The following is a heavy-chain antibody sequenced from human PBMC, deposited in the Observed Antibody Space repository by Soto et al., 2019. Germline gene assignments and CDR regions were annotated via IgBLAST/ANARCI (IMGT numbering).Heavy chain of an antibody. D-gene: IGHD6-19*01. CDR1: GFTFSSYA. CDR2: ISYDGSNK. CDR3: ARDLPRIAVAGSFDY. Sequence: AGGSLRLSXAASGFTFSSYAMHWVRQAPGKGLEWVAVISYDGSNKYYADSVKGRFTISRDNSKNTLYLQMNSLRAEDTAVYYCARDLPRIAVAGSFDYWGQGTLVTVSS. J-gene: IGHJ4*02. V-gene: IGHV3-30-3*01.